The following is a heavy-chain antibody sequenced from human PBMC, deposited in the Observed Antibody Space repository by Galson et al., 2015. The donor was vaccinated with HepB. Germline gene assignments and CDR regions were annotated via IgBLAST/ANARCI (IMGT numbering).Heavy chain of an antibody. Sequence: SLRLSCAASGFTFSSYAMHWVRQAPGKGLEWVAVISYDGSNKYYADSVKGRFTISRDNSKNTLYLQMNSLRAEDTAVYYCARDSVVAPYGYWGQGTLVTVSS. CDR1: GFTFSSYA. D-gene: IGHD2-15*01. J-gene: IGHJ4*02. CDR3: ARDSVVAPYGY. V-gene: IGHV3-30*04. CDR2: ISYDGSNK.